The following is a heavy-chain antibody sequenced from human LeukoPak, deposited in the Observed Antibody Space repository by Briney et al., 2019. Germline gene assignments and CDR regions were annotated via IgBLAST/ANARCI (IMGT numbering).Heavy chain of an antibody. CDR1: GGSISSSNYY. V-gene: IGHV4-39*07. CDR3: ARVGAYYYGSGSYYNVGPRGEFDP. D-gene: IGHD3-10*01. Sequence: PSETLSLTCTVSGGSISSSNYYWGWIRQPPEKGLEWIGSISYSGSTYYNPSLKSRVTLSVDTSKNQFSLKLSSVTAADTAVYYCARVGAYYYGSGSYYNVGPRGEFDPWGQGTLVTVSS. CDR2: ISYSGST. J-gene: IGHJ5*02.